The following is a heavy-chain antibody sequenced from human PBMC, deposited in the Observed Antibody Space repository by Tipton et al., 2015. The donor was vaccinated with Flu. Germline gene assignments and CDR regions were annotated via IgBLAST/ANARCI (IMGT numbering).Heavy chain of an antibody. Sequence: TLSLTCTVSGYSINSGYFWGWIRQPPGKGLEWIGNIYLSGNTYYNPSLKSRVTISGDTSKNQFSLKLSSVTAADTAVYYCATHCVGVCSHAFDIWGQGTMVTVSS. CDR1: GYSINSGYF. CDR2: IYLSGNT. CDR3: ATHCVGVCSHAFDI. J-gene: IGHJ3*02. D-gene: IGHD2-21*02. V-gene: IGHV4-38-2*02.